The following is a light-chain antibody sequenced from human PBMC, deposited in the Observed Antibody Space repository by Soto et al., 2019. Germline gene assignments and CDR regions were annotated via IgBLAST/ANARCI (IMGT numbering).Light chain of an antibody. V-gene: IGKV1-5*03. Sequence: DIQMTQSPSTLSASVGDRVTITCLASQSISSWLAWYQHKPGKAPQLLIYKASSLESGIPSRFSGRGSGTEFTLPISSWHPDDVATSYCEQYISYPSPFRPGTNVHI. CDR2: KAS. J-gene: IGKJ3*01. CDR1: QSISSW. CDR3: EQYISYPSP.